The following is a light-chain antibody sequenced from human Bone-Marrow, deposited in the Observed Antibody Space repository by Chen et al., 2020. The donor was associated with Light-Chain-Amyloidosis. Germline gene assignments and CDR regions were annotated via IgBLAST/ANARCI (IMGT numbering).Light chain of an antibody. CDR2: RDT. V-gene: IGLV3-25*03. J-gene: IGLJ2*01. Sequence: SYELTQPPSVSVSPGQTARITCSGDDLPTKYAYWYQQKPGQAPVLVIHRDTERPSGMSERFSGSSSGTKATLTISGGQAEDEADYHCQSADSSGTYEVIFGGGTKLTVL. CDR3: QSADSSGTYEVI. CDR1: DLPTKY.